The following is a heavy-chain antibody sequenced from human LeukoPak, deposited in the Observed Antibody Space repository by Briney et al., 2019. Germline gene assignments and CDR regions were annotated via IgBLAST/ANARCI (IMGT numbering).Heavy chain of an antibody. CDR2: IKQDGSEK. D-gene: IGHD2-2*01. V-gene: IGHV3-7*01. J-gene: IGHJ6*03. CDR3: ARERGYCSSTSCYYMDV. Sequence: GGSLRLSCAASGFTFSSYWMSWVRQAPGKGLEWVANIKQDGSEKYYVDSVKGRFTISRDNAKNSLYLQVNSLRAEDTAVYYCARERGYCSSTSCYYMDVWGKGTTVTVSS. CDR1: GFTFSSYW.